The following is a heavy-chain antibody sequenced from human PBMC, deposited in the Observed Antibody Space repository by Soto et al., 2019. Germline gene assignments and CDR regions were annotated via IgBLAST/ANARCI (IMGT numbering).Heavy chain of an antibody. CDR1: GFSLSTSGMC. CDR3: AHKGPEDWPLDY. CDR2: IDWDDDK. J-gene: IGHJ4*02. Sequence: SGPTLVNPTQTLTLTCTFSGFSLSTSGMCVSWIRQPPGKALEWLARIDWDDDKFYNEFLQTRLTISKDTSKNQVVLTMTNMDPVDTGTYYCAHKGPEDWPLDYWGQGTLVTVSS. D-gene: IGHD3-9*01. V-gene: IGHV2-70*12.